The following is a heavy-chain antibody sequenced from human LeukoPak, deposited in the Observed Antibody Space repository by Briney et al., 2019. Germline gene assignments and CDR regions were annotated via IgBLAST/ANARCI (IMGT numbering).Heavy chain of an antibody. CDR2: IYYSGST. D-gene: IGHD3-22*01. Sequence: SETLSLTCTVSGGSISSSSYYWGWIRQPPGKGLEWIGSIYYSGSTYYNPSLKSRVTISVDTSKNQFSLKLSSVTAADTAVYYCVRQYYYDSSGWWGQGTLVTVSS. CDR3: VRQYYYDSSGW. J-gene: IGHJ4*02. V-gene: IGHV4-39*01. CDR1: GGSISSSSYY.